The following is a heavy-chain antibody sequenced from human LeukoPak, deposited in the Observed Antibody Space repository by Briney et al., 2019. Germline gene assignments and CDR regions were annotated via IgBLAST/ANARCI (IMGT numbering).Heavy chain of an antibody. CDR1: GFTFSSYA. CDR2: ISYDGSNK. CDR3: ARVMGVEPWPIDY. J-gene: IGHJ4*02. Sequence: GRSLRLSCAASGFTFSSYAMHWVRQAPGKGLEWVAVISYDGSNKYYADSVKGRFTISRDNSKNTLYLQMNSLRAEDTAVYYCARVMGVEPWPIDYWGQGTLVTVSS. V-gene: IGHV3-30-3*01. D-gene: IGHD6-19*01.